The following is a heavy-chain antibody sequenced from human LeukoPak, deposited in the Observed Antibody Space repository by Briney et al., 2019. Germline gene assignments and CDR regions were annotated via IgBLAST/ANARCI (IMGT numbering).Heavy chain of an antibody. V-gene: IGHV3-11*01. Sequence: GGSRRLSCPASGFTFSNYYMSWIRQAPGKGLKGVSYISSSGSTIYYADSVKGRFTISRDNAKNSLYLQMNSLRAEDTAVYYCARDRRVTASFDYWGQGTLVTVSS. J-gene: IGHJ4*02. CDR2: ISSSGSTI. D-gene: IGHD5-18*01. CDR3: ARDRRVTASFDY. CDR1: GFTFSNYY.